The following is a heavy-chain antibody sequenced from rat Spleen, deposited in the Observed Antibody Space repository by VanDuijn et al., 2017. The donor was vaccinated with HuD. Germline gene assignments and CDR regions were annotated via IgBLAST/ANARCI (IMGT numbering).Heavy chain of an antibody. Sequence: EVQLVESGGGLVQPGRSLKLSCVASGFTFNRYWMTWIRQAPGKGLEWVSSVSSDGVNTYYPDSVKGRFTISRDNAQNTLYLQMNSLRSEDTATYYCTREGNSGYDYWGQGVMVTVSS. D-gene: IGHD4-3*01. CDR1: GFTFNRYW. V-gene: IGHV5-31*01. J-gene: IGHJ2*01. CDR3: TREGNSGYDY. CDR2: VSSDGVNT.